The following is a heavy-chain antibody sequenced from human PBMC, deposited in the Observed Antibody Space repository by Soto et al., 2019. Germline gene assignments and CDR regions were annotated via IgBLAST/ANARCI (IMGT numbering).Heavy chain of an antibody. D-gene: IGHD2-21*02. CDR3: ARGGHVVVVTAALDY. V-gene: IGHV1-46*01. CDR1: GDTFTEYY. J-gene: IGHJ4*02. CDR2: VNPSGGHT. Sequence: QVQLMQSGAEVKKPGASVKVSCKASGDTFTEYYIHWVRQAPGQGLEWMGTVNPSGGHTTYAQHFLGRVTMTRDTSTNTLYMELTSLTSEDMAVYYCARGGHVVVVTAALDYGGQGTLVTVSS.